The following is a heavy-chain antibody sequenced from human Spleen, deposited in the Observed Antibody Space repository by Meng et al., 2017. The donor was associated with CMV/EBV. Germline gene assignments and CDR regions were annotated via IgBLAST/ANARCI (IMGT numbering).Heavy chain of an antibody. CDR1: GFTFSGST. D-gene: IGHD3-16*01. Sequence: GGSLRLSCAASGFTFSGSTVHWVRQAFGKGLEWVGRIRRKANSHATAYAVSVQGRFTISRDDSKSTAYLQMNSLTTEDTAVYYCSREFGDWGYNYYDYWGQGTLVTVSS. CDR3: SREFGDWGYNYYDY. CDR2: IRRKANSHAT. V-gene: IGHV3-73*01. J-gene: IGHJ4*02.